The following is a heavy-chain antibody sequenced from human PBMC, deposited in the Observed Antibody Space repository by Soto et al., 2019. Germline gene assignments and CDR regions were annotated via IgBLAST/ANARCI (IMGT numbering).Heavy chain of an antibody. V-gene: IGHV4-59*01. D-gene: IGHD6-13*01. J-gene: IGHJ4*02. CDR3: TRDIAPYYFDF. CDR2: IYYSGST. Sequence: PSETLSLTCTVSGGSINTAYWSWIRQPPGKGPEWIGYIYYSGSTNYNPSLKSRVTISLDTSKNEVSLKLSSVTAADTAVYYCTRDIAPYYFDFWGQGSLVTVSS. CDR1: GGSINTAY.